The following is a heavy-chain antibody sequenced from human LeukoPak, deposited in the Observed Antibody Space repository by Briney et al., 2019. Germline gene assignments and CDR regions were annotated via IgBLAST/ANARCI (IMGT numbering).Heavy chain of an antibody. D-gene: IGHD3-10*01. Sequence: SETLSLTCAVYGGSFSGYYWSWIRQPPGKGLEWIGEINHSGSTNYNPSLKSRVTISVDTSKNQFSLKLSSVTAADTAVYYCAMGPDHYGSGSYYYYYYGMDVWGKGTTVTVSS. CDR3: AMGPDHYGSGSYYYYYYGMDV. CDR2: INHSGST. V-gene: IGHV4-34*01. J-gene: IGHJ6*04. CDR1: GGSFSGYY.